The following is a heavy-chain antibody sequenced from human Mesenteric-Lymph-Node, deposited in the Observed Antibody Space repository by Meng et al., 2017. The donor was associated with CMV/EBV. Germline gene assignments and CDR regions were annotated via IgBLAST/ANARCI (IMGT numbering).Heavy chain of an antibody. Sequence: GESLKISCAASGFTFSSYWMSWVRQAPGKGLEWVANIKQDGSEKYYVDSVKGRFTISRDNSKNTLYLQMNSLRAEDTAVYYCARDPSSSSADYWGQGMLVTVSS. CDR2: IKQDGSEK. CDR1: GFTFSSYW. D-gene: IGHD6-13*01. CDR3: ARDPSSSSADY. J-gene: IGHJ4*02. V-gene: IGHV3-7*01.